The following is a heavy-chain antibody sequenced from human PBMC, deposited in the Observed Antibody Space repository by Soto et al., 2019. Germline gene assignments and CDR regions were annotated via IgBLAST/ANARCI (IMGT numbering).Heavy chain of an antibody. CDR2: IYYSGST. Sequence: PSETLALTCTVSGGSLSSYYWSWIRQPPGKGLEWIGYIYYSGSTNYNPSLKSRVTISVDTSKNQFSLKLSSVTAADTAVYYCARVIRTDRFDPWGQGTLVTVSS. J-gene: IGHJ5*02. CDR1: GGSLSSYY. V-gene: IGHV4-59*01. CDR3: ARVIRTDRFDP.